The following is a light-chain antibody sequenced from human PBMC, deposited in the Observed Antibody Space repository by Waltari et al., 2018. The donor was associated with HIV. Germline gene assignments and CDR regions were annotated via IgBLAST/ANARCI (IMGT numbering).Light chain of an antibody. V-gene: IGLV3-1*01. J-gene: IGLJ2*01. CDR2: QDR. Sequence: SYDLIQAPSLSVSPGQAAKILCSGFNLSNNYVSWYQQKPGQSPLLLIFQDRKRPSGIPERFSGSSSGNTATLTISGTQSVDEADYFCQAWGNNTVVFGGGTKLTVL. CDR3: QAWGNNTVV. CDR1: NLSNNY.